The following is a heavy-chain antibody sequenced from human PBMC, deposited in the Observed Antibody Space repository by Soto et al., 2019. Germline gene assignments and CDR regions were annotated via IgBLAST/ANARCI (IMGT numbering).Heavy chain of an antibody. CDR1: GGSINSGGYY. V-gene: IGHV4-61*08. CDR2: IYYSGST. J-gene: IGHJ6*03. D-gene: IGHD3-3*01. Sequence: PSETLSLTCTVSGGSINSGGYYWKWIRQHPGKGLEWIGYIYYSGSTNYNPSLKSRVTISVDTSKNQFSLKLSSVTAADTAVYYCARAWSGYYSVFYYYYMDVWGKGTTVTVSS. CDR3: ARAWSGYYSVFYYYYMDV.